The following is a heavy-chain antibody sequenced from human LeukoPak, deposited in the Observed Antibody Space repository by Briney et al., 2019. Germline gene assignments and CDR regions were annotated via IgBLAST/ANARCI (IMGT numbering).Heavy chain of an antibody. CDR2: IYYSGST. Sequence: SETLSLTCTVSGGSISSYFWSWIRRPPGKGLEWIGYIYYSGSTNYNPSLKSRVTISVDTSKNQFSLKLTSVTAADTAVYYCAAGVVGATPIDYWGQGTLVTVSS. CDR3: AAGVVGATPIDY. J-gene: IGHJ4*02. V-gene: IGHV4-59*01. D-gene: IGHD1-26*01. CDR1: GGSISSYF.